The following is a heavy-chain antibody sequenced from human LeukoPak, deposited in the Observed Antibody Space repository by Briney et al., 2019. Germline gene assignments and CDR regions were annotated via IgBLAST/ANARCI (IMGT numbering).Heavy chain of an antibody. Sequence: GGSLRLSCAASRFTFSSYAMHWVRQAPGKGLKWVAVISYDGSNKYYADSVKGRFTISRDNSKNTLYLQMNSLRAEDTAVYYCAKDPQVGATGAFYFDYWGQGTLVTVSS. CDR3: AKDPQVGATGAFYFDY. J-gene: IGHJ4*02. CDR1: RFTFSSYA. D-gene: IGHD1-26*01. CDR2: ISYDGSNK. V-gene: IGHV3-30*04.